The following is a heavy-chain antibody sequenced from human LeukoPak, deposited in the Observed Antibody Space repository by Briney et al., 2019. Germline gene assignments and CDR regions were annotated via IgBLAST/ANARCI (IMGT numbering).Heavy chain of an antibody. D-gene: IGHD3-10*01. Sequence: PGGSLRLSCAASGFTLSSYWMHWVRQAPGKGLVWVSRINGDGRITTYADSVKGRFTISRDTAKNTLYLQMNSLRAEDTAVYYCASILRSSSGYYFDYWGQGTLVTVSS. CDR3: ASILRSSSGYYFDY. V-gene: IGHV3-74*01. J-gene: IGHJ4*02. CDR2: INGDGRIT. CDR1: GFTLSSYW.